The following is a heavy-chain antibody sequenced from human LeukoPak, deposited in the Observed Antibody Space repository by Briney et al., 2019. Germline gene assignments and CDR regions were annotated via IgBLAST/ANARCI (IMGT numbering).Heavy chain of an antibody. D-gene: IGHD6-19*01. Sequence: ASVKVSCKASGYTFTDYYMHRVRQAPGQGLESMAWIAPNSGDTNYAQKFQGRVTMTRDTSISTAHMELSRLKSDDTAVYYCARDIGSGWYWIGGNYWGQGTLVTVSS. V-gene: IGHV1-2*02. CDR2: IAPNSGDT. CDR3: ARDIGSGWYWIGGNY. CDR1: GYTFTDYY. J-gene: IGHJ4*02.